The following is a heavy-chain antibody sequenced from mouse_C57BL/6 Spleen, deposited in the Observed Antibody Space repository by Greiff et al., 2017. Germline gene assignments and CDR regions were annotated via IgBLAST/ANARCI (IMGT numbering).Heavy chain of an antibody. D-gene: IGHD2-3*01. Sequence: EVQLQQSGPELVKPGASVKMSCKASGYTFTDYNMHWVKQSHGKSLEWIGDINPNNGGTSYNQKFKGKATLTVNKSSSTAYMERRSLTSEASAFYYCAIGGYDGYYWYFDVWGTGTTVTVSS. CDR1: GYTFTDYN. CDR3: AIGGYDGYYWYFDV. CDR2: INPNNGGT. J-gene: IGHJ1*03. V-gene: IGHV1-22*01.